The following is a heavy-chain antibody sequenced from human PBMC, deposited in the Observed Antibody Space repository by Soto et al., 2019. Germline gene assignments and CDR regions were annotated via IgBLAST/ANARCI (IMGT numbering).Heavy chain of an antibody. V-gene: IGHV3-30*18. D-gene: IGHD4-17*01. CDR1: GFTFSSYG. J-gene: IGHJ3*02. CDR3: AKELQDYGGNWGYDAFDI. CDR2: ISYDGSNK. Sequence: QVQLVESGGGVVQPGRSLRLSCAASGFTFSSYGMHWVRQAPGKGLEWVAVISYDGSNKYYADSVKGRFTISRDNSKNTLYLQMNRLRAEDTAVYYCAKELQDYGGNWGYDAFDIWGQGTMVTVSS.